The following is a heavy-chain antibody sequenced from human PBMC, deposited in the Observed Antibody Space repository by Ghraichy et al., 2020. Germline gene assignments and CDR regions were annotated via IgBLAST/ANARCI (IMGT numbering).Heavy chain of an antibody. CDR2: ISSSSSYI. CDR3: ARVPTWDCSGGSCYFAAFDI. V-gene: IGHV3-21*01. D-gene: IGHD2-15*01. J-gene: IGHJ3*02. Sequence: VSSISSSSSYIYYADSLKGRFTISRDNAQNSLYLQMNSLRAEDTAVYYCARVPTWDCSGGSCYFAAFDIWGQFIIVTAST.